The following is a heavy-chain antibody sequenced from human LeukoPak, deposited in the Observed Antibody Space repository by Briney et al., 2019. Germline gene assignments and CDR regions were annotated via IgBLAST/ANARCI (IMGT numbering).Heavy chain of an antibody. CDR2: IYYSGST. Sequence: PSETLSLTCTVSGGSISSYDWSWIRQPPGKGLEWIGYIYYSGSTNYNPSLNSRVIISVDTSKNQFSLKVSSVTAADTAVYYCARARGSYFFDYWGQGTLVTVSS. CDR1: GGSISSYD. D-gene: IGHD1-26*01. J-gene: IGHJ4*02. V-gene: IGHV4-59*01. CDR3: ARARGSYFFDY.